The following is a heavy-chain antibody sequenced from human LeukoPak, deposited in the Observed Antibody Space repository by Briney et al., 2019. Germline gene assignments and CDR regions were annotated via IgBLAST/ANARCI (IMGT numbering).Heavy chain of an antibody. J-gene: IGHJ4*02. CDR1: GFSFNTYW. V-gene: IGHV3-7*01. Sequence: PGGSLRLSCVVSGFSFNTYWMSLVRQAPGKGLEWVANIKQDGSDKSYVDSVKGRFTISRDNDKNSLYLQMNSLRAEDTAVYYCARGPRYYYDSSSYSYFDYWGQGTLVTVSS. D-gene: IGHD3-22*01. CDR2: IKQDGSDK. CDR3: ARGPRYYYDSSSYSYFDY.